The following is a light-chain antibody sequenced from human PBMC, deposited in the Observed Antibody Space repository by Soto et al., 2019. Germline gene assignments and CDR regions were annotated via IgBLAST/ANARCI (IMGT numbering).Light chain of an antibody. Sequence: QSVLTQPPSASGSPGQSVTISCTGTSSDVGRYNYVSWYQQYPGKAPKLIIYEVSKRPSGVPDRFSGSKSGNTASLTVSGLQAEDEADYYCSSYAGSNSFVFGPVTKLTVL. J-gene: IGLJ1*01. CDR1: SSDVGRYNY. CDR2: EVS. CDR3: SSYAGSNSFV. V-gene: IGLV2-8*01.